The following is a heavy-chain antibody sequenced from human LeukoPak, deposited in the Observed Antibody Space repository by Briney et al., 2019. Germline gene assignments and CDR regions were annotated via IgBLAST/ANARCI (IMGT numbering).Heavy chain of an antibody. CDR1: GYTFTCYD. J-gene: IGHJ4*02. Sequence: GASVKVSCKASGYTFTCYDINWVRQATGQGLEWMGWMNPNSGNTGYAQKFQGRVTITRNTSISTAYMELSSLRSEDTAVYYCARGRTLRKNSNGGYWGQGTLVTVSS. CDR2: MNPNSGNT. V-gene: IGHV1-8*03. CDR3: ARGRTLRKNSNGGY. D-gene: IGHD4-11*01.